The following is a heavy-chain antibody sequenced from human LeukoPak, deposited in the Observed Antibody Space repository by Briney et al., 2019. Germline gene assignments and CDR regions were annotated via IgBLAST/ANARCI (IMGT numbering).Heavy chain of an antibody. CDR1: GFTFSGYY. J-gene: IGHJ4*02. CDR2: ISSSGSTI. CDR3: ARDRRLGHSSSWYDY. D-gene: IGHD6-13*01. Sequence: PGGSLRLSCAASGFTFSGYYMSWIRQAPGKGLEWVSYISSSGSTIYYADSVKGRFTISRDNAKNSLYLQMNSLRAEDTAVYYCARDRRLGHSSSWYDYWGQGTLVTVSS. V-gene: IGHV3-11*04.